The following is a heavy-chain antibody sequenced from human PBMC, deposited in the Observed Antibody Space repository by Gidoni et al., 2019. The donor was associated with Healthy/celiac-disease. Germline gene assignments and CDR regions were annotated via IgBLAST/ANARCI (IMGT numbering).Heavy chain of an antibody. CDR3: AREGQWELLENWFDP. Sequence: QVQLQESGPGLVKPSQTLSLTCTVSGGSISRGGYYWSWIRQHPGKGLEWIGYIYYSGSTYYNPSLKSRVTISVDTSKNQFSLKLSSVTAADTAVYYCAREGQWELLENWFDPWGQGTLVTVSS. CDR1: GGSISRGGYY. J-gene: IGHJ5*02. V-gene: IGHV4-31*03. D-gene: IGHD1-26*01. CDR2: IYYSGST.